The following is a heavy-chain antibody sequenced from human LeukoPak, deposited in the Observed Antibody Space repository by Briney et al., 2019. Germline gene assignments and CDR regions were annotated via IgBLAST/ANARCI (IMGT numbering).Heavy chain of an antibody. J-gene: IGHJ4*02. CDR1: GFAFSSYD. D-gene: IGHD3-10*01. V-gene: IGHV3-64D*09. CDR3: VKDQVFRGSGRYGDY. Sequence: PGGSLRLSCSASGFAFSSYDMYWVRQAPGKGPEYVSAISKDGGTQYPADSVKGRITISRDNSKNTLYLQMSSLRPEDTAVYYCVKDQVFRGSGRYGDYWGERRLLGVSS. CDR2: ISKDGGTQ.